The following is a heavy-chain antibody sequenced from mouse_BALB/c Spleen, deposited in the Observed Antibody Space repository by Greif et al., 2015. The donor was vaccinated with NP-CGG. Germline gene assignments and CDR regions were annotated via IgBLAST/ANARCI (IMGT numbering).Heavy chain of an antibody. J-gene: IGHJ1*01. CDR3: ARGRWYFDV. CDR1: GFTFSSFG. CDR2: ISSGSSTI. V-gene: IGHV5-17*02. Sequence: EVQGVESGGGLVQPGGSRKLSCAASGFTFSSFGMHWVRQAPEKGLEWVACISSGSSTIYYADTVKGRFTISRDNPKSTLFLQMTSLRSEDTAMYYCARGRWYFDVWGAGTTVTVSS.